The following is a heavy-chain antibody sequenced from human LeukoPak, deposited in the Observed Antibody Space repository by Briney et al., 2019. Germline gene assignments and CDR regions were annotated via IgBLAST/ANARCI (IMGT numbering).Heavy chain of an antibody. J-gene: IGHJ4*02. CDR2: ISGSGGST. D-gene: IGHD6-6*01. CDR3: AKARPGWYYFDY. V-gene: IGHV3-23*01. Sequence: PGGSLRLSYAASGFTFSSYVMSWVRQAPGKGLEWVSAISGSGGSTYYADSVKGRFTISRDNSKNTLYLQMNSLRAEDTAVYYCAKARPGWYYFDYWGQGTLVTVSS. CDR1: GFTFSSYV.